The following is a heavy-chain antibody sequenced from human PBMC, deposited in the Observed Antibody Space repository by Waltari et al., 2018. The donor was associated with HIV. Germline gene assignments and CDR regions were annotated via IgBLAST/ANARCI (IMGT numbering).Heavy chain of an antibody. V-gene: IGHV4-39*01. J-gene: IGHJ4*02. CDR2: IYYSGST. Sequence: QLQLQESGPGLVKPSATLSLTCTVSGGSISSSSYYWGWIRQPPGKGLEWIGSIYYSGSTYYNPSLKSRVTISVDTSKNQFSLKLSSVTAADTAVYYCARQAVRQAIFGVVIPYYFDYWGQGTLVTVSS. CDR1: GGSISSSSYY. CDR3: ARQAVRQAIFGVVIPYYFDY. D-gene: IGHD3-3*01.